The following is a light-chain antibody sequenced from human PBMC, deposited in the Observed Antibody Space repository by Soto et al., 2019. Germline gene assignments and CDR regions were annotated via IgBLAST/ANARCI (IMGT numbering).Light chain of an antibody. Sequence: QSALTQPASVSGSPGQSITISCTGTRSDVGTYNYVSWYQQHSGKAPKLLIYDVTHRPSGVSNRFSGSKSVNTASLTISGLQVEDEADYYCTSYTGSITWVFGGGTKVTVL. CDR2: DVT. CDR3: TSYTGSITWV. V-gene: IGLV2-14*01. J-gene: IGLJ3*02. CDR1: RSDVGTYNY.